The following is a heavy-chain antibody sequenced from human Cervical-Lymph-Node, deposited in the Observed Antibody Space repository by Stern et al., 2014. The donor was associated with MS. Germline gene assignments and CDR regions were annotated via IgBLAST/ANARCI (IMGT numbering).Heavy chain of an antibody. D-gene: IGHD3-22*01. J-gene: IGHJ4*02. CDR2: ISGSGGST. CDR1: GFTFSSYA. Sequence: EVQLEESGGGLVQPGGSLRLSCAASGFTFSSYAMSWVRQAPGKGLEWVSAISGSGGSTYYADSVKGRFTISRDNSKNTLYLQMNSLRAEDTAVYYCAKDRGYDSSGYYYGPFDYWGQGTLVTVSS. CDR3: AKDRGYDSSGYYYGPFDY. V-gene: IGHV3-23*04.